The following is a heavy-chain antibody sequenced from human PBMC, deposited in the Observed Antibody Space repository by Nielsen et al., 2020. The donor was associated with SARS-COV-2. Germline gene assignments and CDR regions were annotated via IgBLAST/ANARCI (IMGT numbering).Heavy chain of an antibody. D-gene: IGHD4-17*01. Sequence: GSLRLSCTVSGVSISSSSYYWGWIRQPPGKGLEWIGSIYYTGSTFYDPSLKSRVTISVDTSKNQFSLKLRSVTAADTAVYYCARLGYGDYVEYFQHWGQGTLVTVSS. CDR3: ARLGYGDYVEYFQH. V-gene: IGHV4-39*01. CDR2: IYYTGST. J-gene: IGHJ1*01. CDR1: GVSISSSSYY.